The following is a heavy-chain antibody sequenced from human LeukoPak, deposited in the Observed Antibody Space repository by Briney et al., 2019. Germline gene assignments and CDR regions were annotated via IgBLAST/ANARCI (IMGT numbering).Heavy chain of an antibody. J-gene: IGHJ4*02. V-gene: IGHV3-15*01. CDR1: GFTFSNAW. CDR2: IRSKTDGGTT. D-gene: IGHD2-15*01. CDR3: RSGSGQGALDY. Sequence: PGGSLRLSCAASGFTFSNAWMNWVRQAPGKGLEWVGLIRSKTDGGTTDYAAPVKGRFTISRDDSENTLYLQMNSLKTEDTAVYYCRSGSGQGALDYWGQGTLVTVSS.